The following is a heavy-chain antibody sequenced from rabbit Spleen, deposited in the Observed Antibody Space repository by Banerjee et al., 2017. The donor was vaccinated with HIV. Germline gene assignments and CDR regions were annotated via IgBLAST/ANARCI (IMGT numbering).Heavy chain of an antibody. CDR1: GVSFSSSSY. D-gene: IGHD1-1*01. J-gene: IGHJ6*01. V-gene: IGHV1S40*01. CDR2: IDSGSSGFT. CDR3: ARDTSSSFSSYGMDL. Sequence: QSLEESGGDPVKPGASLTLTCTASGVSFSSSSYMCWVRQAPGKGLEWIACIDSGSSGFTYFATWAKGRFTCSKTSSTTVTLQVTRLTAADTATYFCARDTSSSFSSYGMDLWGPGTLVTVS.